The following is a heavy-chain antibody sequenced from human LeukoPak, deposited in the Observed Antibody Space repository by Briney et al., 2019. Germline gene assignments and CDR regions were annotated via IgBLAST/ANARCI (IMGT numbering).Heavy chain of an antibody. D-gene: IGHD3-10*01. CDR2: IYSGGST. CDR3: ARYYYGSGSYRVFDY. Sequence: GGSLRLSCAASGFTVSSNYMSWVRQAPGKGLEWVSVIYSGGSTYYADSVKGRFTISRDNSKNTLYLQMNSLRAEDTAVYYCARYYYGSGSYRVFDYWGQGTLVTVSS. V-gene: IGHV3-66*01. CDR1: GFTVSSNY. J-gene: IGHJ4*02.